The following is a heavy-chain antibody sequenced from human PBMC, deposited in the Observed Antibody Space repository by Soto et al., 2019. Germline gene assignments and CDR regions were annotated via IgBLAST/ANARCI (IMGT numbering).Heavy chain of an antibody. J-gene: IGHJ4*02. D-gene: IGHD2-15*01. CDR1: GGTFSTYA. CDR2: VIPIFGTA. CDR3: AREPTGYAGTHFDS. Sequence: QVQLVQSGAEVKMPGSSVKVSCKASGGTFSTYAINWVRQAPGQGLEWMGGVIPIFGTAHYAQMFQGRVTITADESTTTAYMELSNLRSADTAVYFCAREPTGYAGTHFDSWGQGTLVTVSS. V-gene: IGHV1-69*01.